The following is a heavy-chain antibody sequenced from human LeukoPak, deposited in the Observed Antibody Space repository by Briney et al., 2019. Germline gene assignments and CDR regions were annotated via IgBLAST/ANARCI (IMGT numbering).Heavy chain of an antibody. J-gene: IGHJ4*02. V-gene: IGHV1-46*01. CDR2: IYPRDGST. CDR3: ARDQEGFDY. Sequence: ASVKVSCKTSGYTFTRYGVSWVRQAPGQGLEWMGMIYPRDGSTSYAQKFQGRVTVTRDTSTSTVHMELSGLRSEDTAVYYCARDQEGFDYWGQGTLVTVSS. CDR1: GYTFTRYG.